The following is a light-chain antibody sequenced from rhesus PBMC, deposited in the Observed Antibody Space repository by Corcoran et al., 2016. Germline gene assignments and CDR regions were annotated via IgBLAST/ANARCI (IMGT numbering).Light chain of an antibody. CDR2: DDS. CDR3: QVWDRSSDHPV. CDR1: NIGSEA. Sequence: SYELTQPRSVSVSQGQTAMITCGGENIGSEAVQWNQQKPAQAPVLVIYDDSERPSGIPDRFSGYKSGNTSTLTISGVEAGDEADYYCQVWDRSSDHPVFGSGTKLTVL. V-gene: IGLV3-40*01. J-gene: IGLJ6*01.